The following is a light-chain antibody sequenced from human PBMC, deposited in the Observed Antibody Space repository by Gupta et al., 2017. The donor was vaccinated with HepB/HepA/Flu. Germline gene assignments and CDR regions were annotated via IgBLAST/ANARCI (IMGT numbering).Light chain of an antibody. Sequence: QSALPQPASVSGSPGPSITISCTATSNDFGDFNYFSWYQQHPGKAPKLFISDDSNRRSGVPNRFSGTKSATTASLTSNGLQAEEEADYYCSSFTSTTNLWVFGGGTRLTVL. J-gene: IGLJ3*02. CDR3: SSFTSTTNLWV. CDR2: DDS. CDR1: SNDFGDFNY. V-gene: IGLV2-14*03.